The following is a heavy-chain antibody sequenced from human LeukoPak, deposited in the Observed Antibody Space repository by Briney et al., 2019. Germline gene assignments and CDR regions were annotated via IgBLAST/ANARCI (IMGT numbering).Heavy chain of an antibody. Sequence: GGSLRLSCAASGFTYRNYWMYWVRHTPGKGLVYLSRINNDGSGTTYAESVKGRLTISRDGGNNGVYLQMNGLRAEDTAVYYCARGGPDHAFDIWGQGTMVTVSS. V-gene: IGHV3-74*01. D-gene: IGHD1-14*01. J-gene: IGHJ3*02. CDR3: ARGGPDHAFDI. CDR2: INNDGSGT. CDR1: GFTYRNYW.